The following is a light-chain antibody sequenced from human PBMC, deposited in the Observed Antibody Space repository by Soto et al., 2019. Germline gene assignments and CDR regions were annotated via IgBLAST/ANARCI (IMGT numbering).Light chain of an antibody. CDR1: FSNIGDNA. CDR2: LND. V-gene: IGLV1-44*01. CDR3: AAWDDSLNDL. J-gene: IGLJ1*01. Sequence: QCLLTQPPSLSATPGQRFNISCSGSFSNIGDNAVNWYQQLPGAAPKLLIYLNDQRPSGVPDRFSGSKSGTSAFLAISGLQSEDEADYYCAAWDDSLNDLFGTGTKVTVL.